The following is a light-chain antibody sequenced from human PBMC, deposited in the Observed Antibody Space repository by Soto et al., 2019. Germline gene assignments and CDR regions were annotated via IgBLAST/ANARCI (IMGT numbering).Light chain of an antibody. CDR1: QGIGDT. CDR2: GTS. Sequence: EVVMTQSPATLSVSPGEGVTLSCRASQGIGDTLAWYQQKPGQAPRLLIYGTSSRASGIPDRFSGVGSGTDFTLTISRLEPEDFAVYYCQQYGSTPITFGQGTRLEIK. J-gene: IGKJ5*01. CDR3: QQYGSTPIT. V-gene: IGKV3-20*01.